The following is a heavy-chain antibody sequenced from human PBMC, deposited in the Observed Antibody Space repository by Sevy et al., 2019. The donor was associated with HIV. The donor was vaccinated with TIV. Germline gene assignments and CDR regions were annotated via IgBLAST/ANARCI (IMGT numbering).Heavy chain of an antibody. Sequence: GGSLRLSCAASGFTFSSYEMNWVRQAPGKGLEWVSYISSSGSTIYYADSVKGRFTISRDNAKNSRYLQMNSLRAEDTAVYYCARERSSWFDPWGQGTLVTVSS. CDR3: ARERSSWFDP. J-gene: IGHJ5*02. D-gene: IGHD6-13*01. CDR2: ISSSGSTI. CDR1: GFTFSSYE. V-gene: IGHV3-48*03.